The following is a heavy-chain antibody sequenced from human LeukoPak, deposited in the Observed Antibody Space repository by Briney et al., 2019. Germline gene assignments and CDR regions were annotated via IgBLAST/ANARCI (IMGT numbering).Heavy chain of an antibody. Sequence: PSETLSLTCAVYGGSFSGYYWSWIRKPPGKGLEWIGEINHSGSTNYNPSLKSRVTISVDTSKNQFSLKLSSVTAADTAVYYCARGEGMATRQFDYWGQGTLVTVSS. CDR2: INHSGST. J-gene: IGHJ4*02. D-gene: IGHD5-24*01. CDR3: ARGEGMATRQFDY. CDR1: GGSFSGYY. V-gene: IGHV4-34*01.